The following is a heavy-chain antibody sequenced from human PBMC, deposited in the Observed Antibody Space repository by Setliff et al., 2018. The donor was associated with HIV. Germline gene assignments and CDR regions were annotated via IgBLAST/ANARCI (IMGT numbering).Heavy chain of an antibody. J-gene: IGHJ6*03. Sequence: SETLSLTCTVSGGSIRSSSYYWGWIRQPPGKGLEWIGSIYYSGSAYYNASLKSRATISVDTSKNHFSLKLSSVTAADTAVYYCARHGGSGYYPYYYYYYMDVWGTGTTVTVS. CDR3: ARHGGSGYYPYYYYYYMDV. V-gene: IGHV4-39*01. CDR2: IYYSGSA. CDR1: GGSIRSSSYY. D-gene: IGHD3-22*01.